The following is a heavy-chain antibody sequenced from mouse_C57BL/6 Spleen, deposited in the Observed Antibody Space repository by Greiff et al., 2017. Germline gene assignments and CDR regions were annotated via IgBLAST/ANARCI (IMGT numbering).Heavy chain of an antibody. CDR1: GFTFSNYW. Sequence: EVHLVESGGGLVQPGGSMKLSCVASGFTFSNYWMNWVRQAPEKGLEWVAQIRLKSDNYATHYAESVKGRFTISRDDSKSSVYLQMNNLRAEDTGIYYCTVDYDYFDYWGQGTTLTVSS. D-gene: IGHD2-4*01. CDR3: TVDYDYFDY. J-gene: IGHJ2*01. CDR2: IRLKSDNYAT. V-gene: IGHV6-3*01.